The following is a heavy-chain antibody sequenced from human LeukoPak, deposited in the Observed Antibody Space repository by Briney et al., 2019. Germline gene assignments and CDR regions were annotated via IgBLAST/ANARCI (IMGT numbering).Heavy chain of an antibody. D-gene: IGHD5-18*01. CDR1: GGSFSGYY. CDR2: INHSGST. CDR3: ARGIGIGGYSYGPPFDY. J-gene: IGHJ4*02. Sequence: PSETLSLTCAVYGGSFSGYYWSWIRQPPGKGLEWIGEINHSGSTNYNPSLKSRVTISVDTSKNLFSLKLSSVTAADTAVYYCARGIGIGGYSYGPPFDYWGQGTLVTVSS. V-gene: IGHV4-34*01.